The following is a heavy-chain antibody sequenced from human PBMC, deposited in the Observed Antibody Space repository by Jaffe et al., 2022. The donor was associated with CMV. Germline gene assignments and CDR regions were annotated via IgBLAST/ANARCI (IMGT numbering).Heavy chain of an antibody. J-gene: IGHJ4*02. CDR1: GGSFSGYY. CDR2: INHSGST. Sequence: QVQLQQWGAGLLKPSETLSLTCAVYGGSFSGYYWSWIRQPPGKGLEWIGEINHSGSTNYNPSLKSRVTISVDTSKNQFSLKLSSVTAADTAVYYCARVRLSGGSGSWGVPVYWGQGTLVTVSS. CDR3: ARVRLSGGSGSWGVPVY. V-gene: IGHV4-34*01. D-gene: IGHD3-10*01.